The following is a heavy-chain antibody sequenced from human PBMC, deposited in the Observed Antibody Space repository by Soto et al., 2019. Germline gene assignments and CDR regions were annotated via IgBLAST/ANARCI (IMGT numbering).Heavy chain of an antibody. V-gene: IGHV1-18*01. J-gene: IGHJ6*02. CDR2: ISANNGNT. CDR3: ERLKQRVFMDV. Sequence: QVQLVQSGAEVRKPGASVKVSCKGSGYTFPNYGIIWVRQAPGQGLEWMAWISANNGNTKYAQKFQDSVTMITVTSTTTAYMELRSLGPDVTAVYYRERLKQRVFMDVRGQGTTVTVSS. CDR1: GYTFPNYG. D-gene: IGHD6-13*01.